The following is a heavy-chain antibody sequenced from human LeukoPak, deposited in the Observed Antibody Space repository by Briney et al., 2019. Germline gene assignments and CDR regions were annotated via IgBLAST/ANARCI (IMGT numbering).Heavy chain of an antibody. J-gene: IGHJ4*02. CDR2: INHSGST. CDR1: GGTFSGYY. CDR3: ARVTLPESLN. Sequence: SETLSLTCAVYGGTFSGYYWSWVRQPPGKGLEWIGEINHSGSTNYNPSLKSRVTISVDTSKNQFSLKLSSVTAADTAVYYCARVTLPESLNWGQGTLVTVSS. V-gene: IGHV4-34*01.